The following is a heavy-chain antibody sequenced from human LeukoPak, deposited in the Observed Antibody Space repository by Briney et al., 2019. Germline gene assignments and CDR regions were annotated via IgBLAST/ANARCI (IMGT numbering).Heavy chain of an antibody. CDR3: ARGDILDY. D-gene: IGHD3-9*01. V-gene: IGHV1-2*02. Sequence: VASVKVSCKASGYTFTGYCFHWVRQAPGQGPEWMGWINPNSGDTNYAQKFQGRVTMTWDTSISTAYMELSSLTSDDTAVYYCARGDILDYWGQGTLVTVSS. CDR1: GYTFTGYC. CDR2: INPNSGDT. J-gene: IGHJ4*02.